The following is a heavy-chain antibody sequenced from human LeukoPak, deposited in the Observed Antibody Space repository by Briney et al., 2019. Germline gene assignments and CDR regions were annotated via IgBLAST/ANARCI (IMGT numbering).Heavy chain of an antibody. V-gene: IGHV3-23*01. CDR2: IIGGAGGT. D-gene: IGHD2/OR15-2a*01. Sequence: GGSLRLSCAASGFSFSSHGMSWVRQAPGKGLEWVSGIIGGAGGTYYADSVKGRFTISRDNSKNTLYLQMNSLRAEDTAVYYCAKAIGLYYYYYYMDVWGKGTTVTVSS. CDR3: AKAIGLYYYYYYMDV. CDR1: GFSFSSHG. J-gene: IGHJ6*03.